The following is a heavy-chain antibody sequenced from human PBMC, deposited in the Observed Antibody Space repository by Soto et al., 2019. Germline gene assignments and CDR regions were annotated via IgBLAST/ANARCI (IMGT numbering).Heavy chain of an antibody. CDR2: INHSGST. J-gene: IGHJ4*02. V-gene: IGHV4-34*01. D-gene: IGHD5-12*01. CDR1: GGSFSGYY. CDR3: ARGVRGYDYVGAYDY. Sequence: SETLSLTCAVYGGSFSGYYWSWIRQPPGKGLEWIGEINHSGSTNYNPSLKSRVTISVDTSKNQFSLKLSSVTAADTAVYYCARGVRGYDYVGAYDYWGQGTLVTVSS.